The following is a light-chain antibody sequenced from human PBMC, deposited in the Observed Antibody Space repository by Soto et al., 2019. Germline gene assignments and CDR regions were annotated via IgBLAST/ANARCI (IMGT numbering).Light chain of an antibody. CDR2: EVT. CDR1: SSDVGGRDW. CDR3: CSYAGITAV. Sequence: QSVRTQPPSASVSPGQSVTISCTGTSSDVGGRDWVSWYQLHPGKAPKLIIYEVTQRPSGVPDRFSGSKSGNTASLTVSGLQAEDEADYYCCSYAGITAVFGTGTKVTVL. J-gene: IGLJ1*01. V-gene: IGLV2-8*01.